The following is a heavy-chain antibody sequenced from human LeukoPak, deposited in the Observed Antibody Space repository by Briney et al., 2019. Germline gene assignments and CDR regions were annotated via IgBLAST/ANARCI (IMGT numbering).Heavy chain of an antibody. CDR2: IYYSGST. J-gene: IGHJ5*02. Sequence: PSETLSLTCTDSGGSISSGGYYWSWIRQHPGKGLEWIGYIYYSGSTYYNPSLKSRVTISVDTSKNQFSLKLSSVTAADTAVYYCAIIAAAGRFDPWGQGTLVTVSS. CDR3: AIIAAAGRFDP. CDR1: GGSISSGGYY. D-gene: IGHD6-13*01. V-gene: IGHV4-31*03.